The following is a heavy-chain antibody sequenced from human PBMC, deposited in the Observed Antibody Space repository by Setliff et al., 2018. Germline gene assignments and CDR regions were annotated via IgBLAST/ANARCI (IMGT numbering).Heavy chain of an antibody. Sequence: GGSLRLSCAASGFTFSTYWMSWVRQAPGKGLEWVANINQYGSEKYYVDSVKGRFTISRDNAKNTLYLQMNSLRPEDTAVYYCARTCSGSGCYAGLESWGQGTPVTVS. CDR2: INQYGSEK. V-gene: IGHV3-7*01. J-gene: IGHJ4*02. CDR3: ARTCSGSGCYAGLES. CDR1: GFTFSTYW. D-gene: IGHD2-15*01.